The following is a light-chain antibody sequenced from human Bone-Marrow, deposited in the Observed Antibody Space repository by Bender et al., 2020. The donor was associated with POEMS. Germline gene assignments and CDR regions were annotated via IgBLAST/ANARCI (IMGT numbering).Light chain of an antibody. Sequence: QSALTQPASLSGSPGQSITMSCTGASSDVGNYNYVSWYQQHPGKAPKLMIYDVSKRPSVIPDRFSGSKSGNTASLTISALQTEDEADYHCCSYIAGSTLFSVFGTGTKVTVL. CDR2: DVS. CDR3: CSYIAGSTLFSV. J-gene: IGLJ1*01. CDR1: SSDVGNYNY. V-gene: IGLV2-14*03.